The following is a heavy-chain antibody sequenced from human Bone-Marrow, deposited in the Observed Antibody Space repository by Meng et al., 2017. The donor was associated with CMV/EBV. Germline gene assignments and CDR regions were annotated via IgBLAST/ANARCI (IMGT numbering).Heavy chain of an antibody. CDR2: IYAAGGST. J-gene: IGHJ4*02. D-gene: IGHD2-15*01. Sequence: GESLKISCAASGFTFDDYAMHWVRQAPGKGLEWVSVIYAAGGSTYYADSVKGRFTISRDNSKNTLYLQMNSLRAEDTAVYYCAKGHCSGGSCYYFDYWGQGTLVTVSS. CDR3: AKGHCSGGSCYYFDY. V-gene: IGHV3-23*03. CDR1: GFTFDDYA.